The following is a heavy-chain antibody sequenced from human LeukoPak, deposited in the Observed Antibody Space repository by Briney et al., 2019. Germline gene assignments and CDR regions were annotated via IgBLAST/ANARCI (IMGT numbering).Heavy chain of an antibody. J-gene: IGHJ3*02. D-gene: IGHD3-16*01. CDR1: DYTFTSYG. CDR2: ITTYNGYT. V-gene: IGHV1-18*01. CDR3: ARKGAQNAFDI. Sequence: ASVKVSCKASDYTFTSYGINWVRQAPGQGLEWMGWITTYNGYTNYAQTLQGRVTMTIDTSTSTAYMELRSLRSDDTAVYYCARKGAQNAFDIWGQGTMVTVSS.